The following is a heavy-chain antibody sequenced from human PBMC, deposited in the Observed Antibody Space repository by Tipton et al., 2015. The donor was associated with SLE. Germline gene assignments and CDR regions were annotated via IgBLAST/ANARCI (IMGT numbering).Heavy chain of an antibody. V-gene: IGHV3-23*01. CDR1: TFSFKNYD. Sequence: SLRLSCTAPTFSFKNYDMSWVRQAPGKGLECVSAISGGGRDVTYYADSVEGRFAISRDTSKNTLFLQMNSLRVEDTAVYYCASQGDPDYWGQGTLVTVSS. J-gene: IGHJ4*02. D-gene: IGHD1-26*01. CDR2: ISGGGRDVT. CDR3: ASQGDPDY.